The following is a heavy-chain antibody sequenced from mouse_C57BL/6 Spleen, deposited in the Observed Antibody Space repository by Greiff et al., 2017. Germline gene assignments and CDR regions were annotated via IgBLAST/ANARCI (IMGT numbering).Heavy chain of an antibody. D-gene: IGHD1-1*01. CDR3: ARDSGSYYYGSRDWFAY. V-gene: IGHV5-17*01. CDR2: ISSGSSTI. CDR1: GFTFSDYG. J-gene: IGHJ3*01. Sequence: EVQGVESGGGLVKPGGSLKLSCAASGFTFSDYGMHWVRQAPEKGLEWVAYISSGSSTIYYADTVKGRFTISRDNAKNTLFLQMTSLRSEDTAMYYCARDSGSYYYGSRDWFAYWGQGTLVTVSA.